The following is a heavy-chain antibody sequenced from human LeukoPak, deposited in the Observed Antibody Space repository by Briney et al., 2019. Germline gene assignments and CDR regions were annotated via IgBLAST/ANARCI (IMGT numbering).Heavy chain of an antibody. V-gene: IGHV1-24*01. J-gene: IGHJ5*02. Sequence: ASVKVSCKASGYTLTELSMHWLRQAPGKGLEWMGGFDPEDGETIYAQKFQGRVTMTEDTSTDTAYMELSSLRSEDTAVYYCATSASQYGGYQNWFDPWGQGTLVTASS. CDR1: GYTLTELS. D-gene: IGHD5-12*01. CDR2: FDPEDGET. CDR3: ATSASQYGGYQNWFDP.